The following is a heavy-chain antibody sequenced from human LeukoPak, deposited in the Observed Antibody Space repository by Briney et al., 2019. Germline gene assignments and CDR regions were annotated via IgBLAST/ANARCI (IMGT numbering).Heavy chain of an antibody. Sequence: ASVKVSCKASGGTFSSCAISWVRQAPGQGLEWMGRIIPIFGTANYAQKFQGRVTITTDESTSTAYMELSSLRSEDTAVYYCARVLGSGWGFDYWGQGTLVTVSS. V-gene: IGHV1-69*05. CDR2: IIPIFGTA. D-gene: IGHD6-19*01. J-gene: IGHJ4*02. CDR3: ARVLGSGWGFDY. CDR1: GGTFSSCA.